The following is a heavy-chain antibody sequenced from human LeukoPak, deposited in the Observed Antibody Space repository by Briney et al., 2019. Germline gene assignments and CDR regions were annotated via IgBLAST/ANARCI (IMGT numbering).Heavy chain of an antibody. CDR3: ARVPTPLTTFDYYYYTDV. Sequence: SETLSLTCTVSGGSISSYYWSWIRQPAGKGLEWIGRIYTSGSTNYNPSLKSRVTMSVDTSKNQFSLKLSSVTAADTAVYHCARVPTPLTTFDYYYYTDVWGKGTTVTVSS. CDR2: IYTSGST. V-gene: IGHV4-4*07. D-gene: IGHD4-17*01. CDR1: GGSISSYY. J-gene: IGHJ6*03.